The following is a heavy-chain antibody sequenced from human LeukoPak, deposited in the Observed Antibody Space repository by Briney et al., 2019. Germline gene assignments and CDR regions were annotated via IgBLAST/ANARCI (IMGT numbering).Heavy chain of an antibody. D-gene: IGHD4-17*01. CDR2: IYPGDSDT. CDR1: GYSLTSYW. V-gene: IGHV5-51*01. J-gene: IGHJ6*02. CDR3: ARPPTTESNGMDV. Sequence: GESLKISCKGSGYSLTSYWIGWVRQMPGKGLEWMGIIYPGDSDTRYSPSFQGQVTISADKSISTAYLQWSSLKASDTAMYYCARPPTTESNGMDVWGQGTTVTVSS.